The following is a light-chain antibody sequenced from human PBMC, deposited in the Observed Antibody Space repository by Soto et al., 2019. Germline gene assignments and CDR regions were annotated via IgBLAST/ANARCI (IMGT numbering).Light chain of an antibody. CDR1: QSIRNY. Sequence: DIQMTQSPSSLSASVGERVTITCRASQSIRNYLSWYQQRPGKAPELLIYAASSLQSGVPSRFSGSGSGTDFTLTISSLQPEDFATYYCRQSFSTPLTFGGGTRVEIK. CDR3: RQSFSTPLT. V-gene: IGKV1-39*01. CDR2: AAS. J-gene: IGKJ4*01.